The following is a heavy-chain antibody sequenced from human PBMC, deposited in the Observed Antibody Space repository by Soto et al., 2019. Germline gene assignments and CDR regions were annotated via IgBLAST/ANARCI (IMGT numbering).Heavy chain of an antibody. CDR2: APSDGSNK. CDR3: AKVGGRGYSAH. D-gene: IGHD3-22*01. V-gene: IGHV3-30*18. CDR1: GFTFSSYG. J-gene: IGHJ4*01. Sequence: QVQLVETGGGVVQPGRSLRLSCAASGFTFSSYGMPWVRQAPGKGQEWVAVAPSDGSNKDYADSVKGRFNISRDNSKGTLYLQMDSRGTDDRAVYYCAKVGGRGYSAHWVHGTLVTVSS.